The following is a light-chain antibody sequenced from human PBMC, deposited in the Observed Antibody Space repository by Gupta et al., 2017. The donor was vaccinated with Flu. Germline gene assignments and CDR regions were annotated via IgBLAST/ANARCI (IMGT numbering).Light chain of an antibody. CDR2: LGS. CDR3: MQALQTWT. Sequence: DIVMTQSPLSLPVTPGEPASISCRSSQSLLHSNGYNYLDWYLQKPGQPPQLLIYLGSNRASGVPDRFSGSGSGTDFTLKISRVEAEDVGVYYCMQALQTWTFGQGTKLEIK. J-gene: IGKJ2*01. CDR1: QSLLHSNGYNY. V-gene: IGKV2-28*01.